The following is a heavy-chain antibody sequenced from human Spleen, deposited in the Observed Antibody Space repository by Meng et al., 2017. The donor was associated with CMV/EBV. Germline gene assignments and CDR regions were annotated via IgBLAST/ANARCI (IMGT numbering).Heavy chain of an antibody. D-gene: IGHD2-21*01. CDR1: GGSVSGSYY. Sequence: GSLRLSCTVSGGSVSGSYYWSWIRQTPGKGLEWIGSIYHSGSTNYNPSLKSRVTISVDTSKNQFSLKLSSVTAADTAVYYCARGTGAISWGQGALVTVSS. CDR2: IYHSGST. V-gene: IGHV4-38-2*02. J-gene: IGHJ5*02. CDR3: ARGTGAIS.